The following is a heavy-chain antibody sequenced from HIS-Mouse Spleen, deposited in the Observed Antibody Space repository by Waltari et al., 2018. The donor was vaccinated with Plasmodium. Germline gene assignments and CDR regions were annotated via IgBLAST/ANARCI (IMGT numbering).Heavy chain of an antibody. D-gene: IGHD3-10*01. CDR3: ARGRVLGTSSGYFDL. Sequence: QVQLQQWGAGLLKPSETLSLTCAVYGGSFSGYYWSWIRQPPGKGLEWIGEINHSGSTNYNPSLKSRVTISVDTSKNQFSRKLSSGTAADTAVYYCARGRVLGTSSGYFDLWGRGTLVTVSS. CDR1: GGSFSGYY. V-gene: IGHV4-34*01. J-gene: IGHJ2*01. CDR2: INHSGST.